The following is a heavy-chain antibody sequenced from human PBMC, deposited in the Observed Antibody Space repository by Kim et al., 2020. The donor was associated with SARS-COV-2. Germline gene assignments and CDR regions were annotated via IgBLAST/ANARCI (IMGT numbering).Heavy chain of an antibody. Sequence: GGSLRLSCEASGFTFSSYWMSWVRQAPGKGLEWVANIKQDGSEKYNMDSVKGRFTISRDNAKNSLYLQMNSLRAEDTAVYFCARGGWSGFDWGNFWGQGTLDIVSS. V-gene: IGHV3-7*01. D-gene: IGHD5-12*01. CDR2: IKQDGSEK. CDR1: GFTFSSYW. J-gene: IGHJ4*02. CDR3: ARGGWSGFDWGNF.